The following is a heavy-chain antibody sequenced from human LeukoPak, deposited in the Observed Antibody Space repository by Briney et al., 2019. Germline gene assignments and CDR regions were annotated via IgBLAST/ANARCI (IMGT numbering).Heavy chain of an antibody. CDR1: GSSFTNYD. CDR3: ARVTGAIDY. CDR2: INTKSGYT. J-gene: IGHJ4*02. Sequence: ASVKVSCKPSGSSFTNYDINWVRQSTGQRLEWMGWINTKSGYTGHAQKFQGRITMTRDNSISTVYMELRSLRSEDTAVYYCARVTGAIDYWGQGTLVTVSS. V-gene: IGHV1-8*01.